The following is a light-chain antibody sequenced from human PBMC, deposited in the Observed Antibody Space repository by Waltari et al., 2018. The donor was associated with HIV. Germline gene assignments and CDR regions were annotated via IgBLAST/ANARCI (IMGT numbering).Light chain of an antibody. J-gene: IGLJ3*02. CDR3: QTWGMGIVV. CDR1: SEPSNFA. CDR2: LNSDGSH. V-gene: IGLV4-69*01. Sequence: QIILTQSPSASASPGASVTPTCTLRSEPSNFAIACPQQQPEKGPRYLMKLNSDGSHTKGDGIPDRFSGSSSGAERYLSISSLHSDDEADYYCQTWGMGIVVFGGGTKLTVL.